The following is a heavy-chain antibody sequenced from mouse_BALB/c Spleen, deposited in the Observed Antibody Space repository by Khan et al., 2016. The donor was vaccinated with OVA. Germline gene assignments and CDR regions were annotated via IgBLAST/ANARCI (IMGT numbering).Heavy chain of an antibody. Sequence: VQLQQSGPELMKPGASVKISCKASGYSFTSYYIHWVKQSHGKSLEWIGYIDPFNDDTNYNQKFKGKATLTVDKSSSTAYMHLSSLTSEDSAVYYCARRGSSSWFAYWGQGTLVTVSA. V-gene: IGHV1-31*01. CDR2: IDPFNDDT. J-gene: IGHJ3*01. CDR3: ARRGSSSWFAY. CDR1: GYSFTSYY. D-gene: IGHD1-1*01.